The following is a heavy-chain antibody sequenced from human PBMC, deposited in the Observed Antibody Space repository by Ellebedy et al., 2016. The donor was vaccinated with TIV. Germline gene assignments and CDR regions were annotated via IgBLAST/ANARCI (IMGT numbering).Heavy chain of an antibody. D-gene: IGHD2-2*01. CDR2: IWYDGSNK. CDR3: ARDLVYCSSTSCPTPYYGMDV. J-gene: IGHJ6*02. Sequence: GGSLRLXCAASGFTFSIYGMHLVRQAPGKGLEWVAVIWYDGSNKYYADSVKGRFTISRDNSKNTLYLQMNSLRAEDTAVYYCARDLVYCSSTSCPTPYYGMDVWGQGTTVTVSS. V-gene: IGHV3-33*01. CDR1: GFTFSIYG.